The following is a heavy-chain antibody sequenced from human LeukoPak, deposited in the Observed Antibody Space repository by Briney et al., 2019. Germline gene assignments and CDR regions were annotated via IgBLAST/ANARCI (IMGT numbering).Heavy chain of an antibody. CDR3: ARHEEIPTGASAFDI. Sequence: SETLSLTCTVSGGSISSHYWSWIRQPPGKGLEWIGYIFYSGSTNSNPSLKSRVTISVDTSKNHLSLKLSSVTAADTAVYYCARHEEIPTGASAFDIWGQGTVVTVSS. D-gene: IGHD4-11*01. CDR1: GGSISSHY. J-gene: IGHJ3*02. V-gene: IGHV4-59*08. CDR2: IFYSGST.